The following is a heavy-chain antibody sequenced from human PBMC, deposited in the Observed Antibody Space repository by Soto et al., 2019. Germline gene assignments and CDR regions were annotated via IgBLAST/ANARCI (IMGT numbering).Heavy chain of an antibody. D-gene: IGHD5-18*01. J-gene: IGHJ6*02. CDR2: ISSTSSYI. CDR1: GFTFSSYN. CDR3: ARAIGDTVMVSSGMDV. Sequence: EVQLVESGGGLVKPGGSLRLSCVASGFTFSSYNMNWVHQAPGKGLEWVSYISSTSSYIYYADSVKGRVTTSRDNAKNSLYLQMNSLRAEDTAVYYCARAIGDTVMVSSGMDVWGLGTTATVSS. V-gene: IGHV3-21*01.